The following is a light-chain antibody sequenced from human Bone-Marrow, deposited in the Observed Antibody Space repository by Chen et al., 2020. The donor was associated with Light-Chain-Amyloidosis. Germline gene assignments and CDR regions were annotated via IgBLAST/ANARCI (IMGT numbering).Light chain of an antibody. Sequence: SYELTQSPSVSVSPGQTARITCSGDALPKQYAYWYQQKPGQAPVLVIYKDSERPSGIPERFSGSSSWTTVTLTISGVQAEDEADYYCQSADSSDLGVFGGGTKLTVL. V-gene: IGLV3-25*03. J-gene: IGLJ3*02. CDR1: ALPKQY. CDR3: QSADSSDLGV. CDR2: KDS.